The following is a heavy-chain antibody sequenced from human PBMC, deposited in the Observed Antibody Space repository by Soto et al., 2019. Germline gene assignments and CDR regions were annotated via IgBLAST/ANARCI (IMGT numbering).Heavy chain of an antibody. CDR1: GFTFSTYV. CDR3: AKNAEATIRVGFDC. Sequence: EVQLLESGGGLVQPGGSLRLSCAASGFTFSTYVMNWVRQAPGKGLEWVSTITVNGANTYYADSVKGRFTISRDTSNNTLHMQMNGLRVEDTAVYYGAKNAEATIRVGFDCWGQVTLGTGSS. V-gene: IGHV3-23*01. CDR2: ITVNGANT. J-gene: IGHJ4*02. D-gene: IGHD5-12*01.